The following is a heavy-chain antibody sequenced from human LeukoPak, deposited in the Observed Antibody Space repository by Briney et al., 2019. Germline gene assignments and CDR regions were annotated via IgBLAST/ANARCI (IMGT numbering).Heavy chain of an antibody. V-gene: IGHV3-48*02. CDR2: ISHSSRTV. D-gene: IGHD3-22*01. Sequence: PGGSLRLSCAASGFTFSSFSMNWVRQAPGKGLEWVSYISHSSRTVYYANSVKGRFTISRDNVKKSLYLQMSSLRDEDTAVYFCARDVGTYYDSSAYYPWGNWFDSWGQGTLVIVSS. CDR1: GFTFSSFS. J-gene: IGHJ5*01. CDR3: ARDVGTYYDSSAYYPWGNWFDS.